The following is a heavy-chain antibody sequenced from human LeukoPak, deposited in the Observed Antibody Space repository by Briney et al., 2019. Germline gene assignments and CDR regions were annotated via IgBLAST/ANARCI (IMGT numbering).Heavy chain of an antibody. CDR1: GFTFSSYW. CDR2: IHSDGNST. V-gene: IGHV3-74*01. J-gene: IGHJ6*02. Sequence: QSGGSLRLSCAASGFTFSSYWMHWVRQALGKGLVWVSRIHSDGNSTNYADSVKGRFTISRDNAKNTLYLQMNSLRAEDTALYYCAKGGYDHLYHGMDVWGQGTTVTVSS. D-gene: IGHD5-12*01. CDR3: AKGGYDHLYHGMDV.